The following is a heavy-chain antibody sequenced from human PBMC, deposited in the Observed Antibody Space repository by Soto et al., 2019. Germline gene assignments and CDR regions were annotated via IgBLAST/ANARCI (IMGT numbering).Heavy chain of an antibody. CDR2: IYPGDSDT. CDR3: ARQIAPYYDFWSGYYDSSPLFVRYGGMDV. Sequence: GESLKISCKGSGYSFTSYWIGWVRQMPGKGLEWMGIIYPGDSDTRYSPSFQGQVTISADKSISTAYLQWSSLKASDTAMYYCARQIAPYYDFWSGYYDSSPLFVRYGGMDVWGQGTTVTVSS. CDR1: GYSFTSYW. V-gene: IGHV5-51*01. J-gene: IGHJ6*02. D-gene: IGHD3-3*01.